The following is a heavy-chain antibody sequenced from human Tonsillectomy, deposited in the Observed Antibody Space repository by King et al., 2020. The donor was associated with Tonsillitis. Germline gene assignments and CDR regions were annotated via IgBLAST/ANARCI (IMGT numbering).Heavy chain of an antibody. CDR3: AKDTGMGQWLAYYYYGMDV. J-gene: IGHJ6*02. D-gene: IGHD6-19*01. Sequence: VQLVESGGGLVQPGGSLRLSCAASEFTFSSDAMSWVRQAPGKGLEWVSAISGSGGSTYYADSVKGRFTISRDNSKNTLYLQMNSLRAEDTAVYYCAKDTGMGQWLAYYYYGMDVWGQGTTVTVPS. CDR2: ISGSGGST. CDR1: EFTFSSDA. V-gene: IGHV3-23*04.